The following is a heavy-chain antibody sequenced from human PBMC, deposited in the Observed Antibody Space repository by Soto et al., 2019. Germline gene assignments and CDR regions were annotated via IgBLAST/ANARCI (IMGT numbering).Heavy chain of an antibody. V-gene: IGHV1-69*01. D-gene: IGHD6-13*01. CDR2: IVPIYRTA. CDR3: ARDSGAKLSSS. Sequence: SVNVSCKSSGGTFSSYRLNWVRQARGQGLECLGWIVPIYRTADYAQKFQGRVTITADESTRTVYLELSSLKSQDTALYYCARDSGAKLSSSWGQGTLVTVSS. J-gene: IGHJ4*02. CDR1: GGTFSSYR.